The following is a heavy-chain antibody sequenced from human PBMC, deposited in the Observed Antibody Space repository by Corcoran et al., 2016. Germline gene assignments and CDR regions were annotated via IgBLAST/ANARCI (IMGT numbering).Heavy chain of an antibody. V-gene: IGHV1-8*01. CDR3: ARLYGDYVLGFRFFQWFDP. J-gene: IGHJ5*02. Sequence: QVQLVQSGAEVKKPGTSVKVSCKASGYTFTSYDINWVRQATGQGLEWMGWMNPNSGNTGYAQKFKGRVNRTRNTSISTAYMELRSLRYEDTAVYYCARLYGDYVLGFRFFQWFDPWGQGTLFTVSS. CDR1: GYTFTSYD. CDR2: MNPNSGNT. D-gene: IGHD4-17*01.